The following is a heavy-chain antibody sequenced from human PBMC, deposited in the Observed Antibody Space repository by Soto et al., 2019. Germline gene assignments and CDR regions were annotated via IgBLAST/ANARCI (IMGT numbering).Heavy chain of an antibody. CDR1: GGSFSGYY. J-gene: IGHJ3*02. CDR2: INHSGST. D-gene: IGHD3-22*01. Sequence: LSLTCAVYGGSFSGYYWSWIRQPPGKGLEWIGEINHSGSTNYNPSLKSRVTISVDTSKNQFSLKLSSVTAADTAVYYCAREDYYDSSGYRTRDAFDIWGQGTMVTVSS. CDR3: AREDYYDSSGYRTRDAFDI. V-gene: IGHV4-34*01.